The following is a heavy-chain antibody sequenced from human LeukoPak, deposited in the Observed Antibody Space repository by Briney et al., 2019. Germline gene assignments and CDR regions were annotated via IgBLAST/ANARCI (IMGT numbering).Heavy chain of an antibody. D-gene: IGHD2-2*01. CDR2: IKQDGSEK. Sequence: GGSLRLSCAASGFTFSNYWMSWVRQAPGKGLEWVANIKQDGSEKYYVDSVKGRFTISRDNAKNSLYLQMNSLRAEDTAVYYCARDSPLVVVPAAEYYFDYWGQGTLVTVSS. CDR3: ARDSPLVVVPAAEYYFDY. J-gene: IGHJ4*02. V-gene: IGHV3-7*01. CDR1: GFTFSNYW.